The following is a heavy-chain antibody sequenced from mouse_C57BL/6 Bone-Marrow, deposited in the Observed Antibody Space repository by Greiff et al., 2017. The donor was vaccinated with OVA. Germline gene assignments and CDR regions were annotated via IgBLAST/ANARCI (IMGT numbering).Heavy chain of an antibody. D-gene: IGHD3-2*02. CDR3: ARRKKTAQATEFDY. J-gene: IGHJ2*01. Sequence: QVQLQQPGAELVKPGASVKLSCKASGYTFTSYWMHWVKQRPGRGLEWIGRIDPNSGGTKYNEKFKSKATLTVDKPSRTAYMQLSSLTSEDSAVYYCARRKKTAQATEFDYWGQGTTLTVSS. CDR1: GYTFTSYW. V-gene: IGHV1-72*01. CDR2: IDPNSGGT.